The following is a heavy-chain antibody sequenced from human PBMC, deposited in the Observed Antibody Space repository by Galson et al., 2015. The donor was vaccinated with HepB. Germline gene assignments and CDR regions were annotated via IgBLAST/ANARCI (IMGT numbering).Heavy chain of an antibody. CDR1: GYTFTGYY. V-gene: IGHV1-2*04. CDR2: INPNSGGT. D-gene: IGHD2-21*01. Sequence: SVKVSCKASGYTFTGYYMHWVRQAPGQGLEWMGWINPNSGGTNYAQKFQGWVPITRDTSISPAYMELSRLRSDDTAVYYCARAEMWLDAFDIWGQGTMVTVSS. CDR3: ARAEMWLDAFDI. J-gene: IGHJ3*02.